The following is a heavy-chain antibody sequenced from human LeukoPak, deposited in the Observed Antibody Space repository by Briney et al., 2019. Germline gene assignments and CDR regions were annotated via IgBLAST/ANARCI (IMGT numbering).Heavy chain of an antibody. CDR1: GFTFSSYG. J-gene: IGHJ3*02. Sequence: GGSLRLSCAASGFTFSSYGMHWVRQAPGKGLEWVAVIWYDGSNKYYADSVKGRFTISRDNAKNSLYLQMNSLRAEDTAVYYCARDRGAFDIWGQGTMVTVSS. CDR2: IWYDGSNK. V-gene: IGHV3-33*01. D-gene: IGHD3-10*01. CDR3: ARDRGAFDI.